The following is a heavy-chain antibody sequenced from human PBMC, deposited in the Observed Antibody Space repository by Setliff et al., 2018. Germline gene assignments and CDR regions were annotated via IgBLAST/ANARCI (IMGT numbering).Heavy chain of an antibody. CDR2: ISAYSGNT. D-gene: IGHD2-2*01. J-gene: IGHJ4*02. V-gene: IGHV1-18*01. CDR1: GYTFSNYG. Sequence: RASVKVSCKASGYTFSNYGITWVRQAPGQGLEWMGWISAYSGNTKYAQKLQGRVTMTTDTSTTTAYSELRSLTSDDTAVYYCSRLVRYCTTTSCQGASGAEFWGQGTLVTVSS. CDR3: SRLVRYCTTTSCQGASGAEF.